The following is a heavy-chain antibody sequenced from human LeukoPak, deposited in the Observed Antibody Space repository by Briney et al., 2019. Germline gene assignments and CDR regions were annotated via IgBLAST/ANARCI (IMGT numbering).Heavy chain of an antibody. CDR1: GFTFSSYE. Sequence: GGSLRLSCAASGFTFSSYEMNWVRQAPGKGLEWVAFIRYDGNNKLYADSMKGRFTISRDNSKNTLYLHINSLRAEDTAVYYCVKDNPLDYWGQGTLVIVSS. CDR3: VKDNPLDY. D-gene: IGHD1-14*01. V-gene: IGHV3-30*02. J-gene: IGHJ4*02. CDR2: IRYDGNNK.